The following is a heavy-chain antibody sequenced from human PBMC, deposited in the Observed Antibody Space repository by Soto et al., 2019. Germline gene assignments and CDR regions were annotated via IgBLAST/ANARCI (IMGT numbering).Heavy chain of an antibody. CDR2: INAGNGNT. CDR3: ARDLGGWYGFDY. V-gene: IGHV1-3*01. J-gene: IGHJ4*02. Sequence: ASVKVSCKASGYTFTSYAMHWVRQAPGQRLEWMGWINAGNGNTKYSQKFQGRVTITRDASASTAYMELSSLRSEDTAVYYCARDLGGWYGFDYWGQGTLVTVS. D-gene: IGHD6-19*01. CDR1: GYTFTSYA.